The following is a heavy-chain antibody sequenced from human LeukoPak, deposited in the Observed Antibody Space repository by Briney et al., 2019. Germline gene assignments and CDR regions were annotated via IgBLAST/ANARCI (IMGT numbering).Heavy chain of an antibody. V-gene: IGHV1-18*01. CDR3: ARDLRPYDILSLVDV. CDR2: ISAYNGNT. J-gene: IGHJ6*02. CDR1: GYTFTNYG. Sequence: ASVKVSCKASGYTFTNYGISWVRQAPGQGLEWMGWISAYNGNTNYAQKLQGRVTMTTDTSTSTAYMELRSLRSDDTAVYYCARDLRPYDILSLVDVWGQGTTVTVSS. D-gene: IGHD3-9*01.